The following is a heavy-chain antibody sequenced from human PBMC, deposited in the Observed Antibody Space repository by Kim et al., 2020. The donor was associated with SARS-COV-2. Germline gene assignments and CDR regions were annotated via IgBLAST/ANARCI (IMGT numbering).Heavy chain of an antibody. CDR3: ARDERGYSYGYPFDY. Sequence: GGSLRLSCAASGFTFSSYSMNWVRQAPGKGLEWVSSISSSSSYIYYADSVKGRFTISRDNAKNSLYLQMNSLRAEDTAVYYCARDERGYSYGYPFDYWGQGTLGTFSS. CDR2: ISSSSSYI. J-gene: IGHJ4*02. CDR1: GFTFSSYS. D-gene: IGHD5-18*01. V-gene: IGHV3-21*01.